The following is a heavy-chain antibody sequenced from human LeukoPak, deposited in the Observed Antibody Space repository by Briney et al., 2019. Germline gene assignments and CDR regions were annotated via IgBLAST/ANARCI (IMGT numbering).Heavy chain of an antibody. Sequence: GGSLRLPCAASGFTVSSYYMSWVRQAPGKGLEWVSVIYNDGSTYYADSVKGRFTISRDNSKNTLYLQMNSLRVEDTAVYYCARDLSNRPAPYYYGMDVWGQGTTVTVSS. V-gene: IGHV3-53*01. CDR1: GFTVSSYY. CDR2: IYNDGST. J-gene: IGHJ6*02. CDR3: ARDLSNRPAPYYYGMDV.